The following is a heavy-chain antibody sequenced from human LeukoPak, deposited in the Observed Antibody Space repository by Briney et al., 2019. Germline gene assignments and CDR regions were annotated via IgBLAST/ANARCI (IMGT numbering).Heavy chain of an antibody. CDR2: ISWNSGNI. CDR1: GISYADYV. Sequence: SLRLSSASSGISYADYVMHCVRQAPGKGLEWVSGISWNSGNIGYADSVKGRLTISRDNAKNSLYLQMNSLRAEDMALYYCAKGSYSYGSSPIDSWGQGTLVTVPS. J-gene: IGHJ4*02. D-gene: IGHD5-18*01. V-gene: IGHV3-9*03. CDR3: AKGSYSYGSSPIDS.